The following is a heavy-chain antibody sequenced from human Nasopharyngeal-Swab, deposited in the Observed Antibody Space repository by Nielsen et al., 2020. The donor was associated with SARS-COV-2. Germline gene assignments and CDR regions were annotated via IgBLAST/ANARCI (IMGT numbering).Heavy chain of an antibody. V-gene: IGHV3-7*04. CDR3: ARENWGKLDY. CDR2: IKQGGSEQ. Sequence: GGSLRLSCAASGFPFRNYYMTWVRQPPGKGLEWVANIKQGGSEQFYVDSVKGRFTISRDNAKNSLSLQMNNLRADDTAVYYCARENWGKLDYWGQGALVTVSS. J-gene: IGHJ4*02. D-gene: IGHD7-27*01. CDR1: GFPFRNYY.